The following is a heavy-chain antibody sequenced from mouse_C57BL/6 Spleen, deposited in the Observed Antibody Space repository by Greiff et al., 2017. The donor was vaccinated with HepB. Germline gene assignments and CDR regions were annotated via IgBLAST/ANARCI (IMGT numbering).Heavy chain of an antibody. CDR1: GYTFTSYW. CDR2: IDPSDSYT. Sequence: VQLQQSGAELVRPGTSVKLSCKASGYTFTSYWMHWVKQRPGQGLEWIGVIDPSDSYTNYNQKFKGKATLTVDTSSSTAYMQLSSLTSEDSAVYYCARYYCGSPYWYFDVWGTGTTVTVSS. CDR3: ARYYCGSPYWYFDV. J-gene: IGHJ1*03. D-gene: IGHD1-1*01. V-gene: IGHV1-59*01.